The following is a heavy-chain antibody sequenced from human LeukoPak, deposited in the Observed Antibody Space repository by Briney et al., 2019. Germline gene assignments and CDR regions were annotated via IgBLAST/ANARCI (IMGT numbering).Heavy chain of an antibody. V-gene: IGHV4-34*01. D-gene: IGHD6-6*01. J-gene: IGHJ6*03. Sequence: SETLSLTCAVYGGSFSGYLWSWIRQPPGKGLEWIGEINDSGRINYNPSHKSRVTVSVDTSKNQFSLKLRSVSAADTAVYYCARLKEYSTSSRVGGMDVWGKGATVTVSS. CDR2: INDSGRI. CDR1: GGSFSGYL. CDR3: ARLKEYSTSSRVGGMDV.